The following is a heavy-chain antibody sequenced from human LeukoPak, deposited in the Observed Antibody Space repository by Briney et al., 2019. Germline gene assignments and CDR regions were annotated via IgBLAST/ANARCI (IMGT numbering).Heavy chain of an antibody. V-gene: IGHV1-69*04. CDR1: GGTFSSYA. CDR2: TIPIIGIA. D-gene: IGHD6-13*01. CDR3: ARESLPTAQQLVGGFDP. J-gene: IGHJ5*02. Sequence: SVRVSCKASGGTFSSYATSWVRQAPGQGLEWMGRTIPIIGIANYAQKFQGRVTTTADKSTSTAYMELSSLRSEDTAVYYCARESLPTAQQLVGGFDPWGQGTLVTVSS.